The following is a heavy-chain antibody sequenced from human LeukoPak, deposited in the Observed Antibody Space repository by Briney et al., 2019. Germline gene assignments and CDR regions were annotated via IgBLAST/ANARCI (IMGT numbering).Heavy chain of an antibody. CDR2: IIPIFGTA. CDR3: ARIAAAGTDTEYFQH. Sequence: ASVKVSCKASGYTFTSYDINWVRQAPGQGLEWRGRIIPIFGTANYAQKFQGRVTITTDESTSTAYMELSSLRSEDTAVYYCARIAAAGTDTEYFQHRGQGTLVTVSS. D-gene: IGHD6-13*01. V-gene: IGHV1-69*05. J-gene: IGHJ1*01. CDR1: GYTFTSYD.